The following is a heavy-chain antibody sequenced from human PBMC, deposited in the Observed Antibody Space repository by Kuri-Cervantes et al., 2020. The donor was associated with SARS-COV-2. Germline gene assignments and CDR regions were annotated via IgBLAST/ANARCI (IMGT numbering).Heavy chain of an antibody. Sequence: SETLSLTCSVSGGSISSYYWSWIRQPAGRELEWLGRVYTVGSTNYNPSLKTRVSMSLDPTNNQFSLTLNSVTAADTAVYFCAGIRPGIVAMGDVWGQGILVTVSS. V-gene: IGHV4-4*07. D-gene: IGHD5-12*01. J-gene: IGHJ4*02. CDR3: AGIRPGIVAMGDV. CDR1: GGSISSYY. CDR2: VYTVGST.